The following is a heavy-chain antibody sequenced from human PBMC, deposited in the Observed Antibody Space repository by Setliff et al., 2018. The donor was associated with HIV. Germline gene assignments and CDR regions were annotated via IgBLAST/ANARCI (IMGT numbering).Heavy chain of an antibody. CDR1: GGSLSDSF. J-gene: IGHJ3*02. Sequence: KPSETLSLTCAVYGGSLSDSFWGWIRHPPGKGLEWIGEIDHSGSTNYNSSLESRVTISRDMSKKQFSLKMTSVTAADAAVYFCARGLHYHGSGSHRLGAFDIWGRGTLVTVS. V-gene: IGHV4-34*01. CDR3: ARGLHYHGSGSHRLGAFDI. D-gene: IGHD3-10*01. CDR2: IDHSGST.